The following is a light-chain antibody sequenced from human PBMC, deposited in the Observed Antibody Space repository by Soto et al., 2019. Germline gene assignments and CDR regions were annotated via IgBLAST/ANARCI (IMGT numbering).Light chain of an antibody. Sequence: EIVLTQSPGTLSLSPGERATLSCRASQSVSSSYLAWYQQKPGQAPRLLIYGASSRATGIPDRFSGSGSGTDFTLTISRLGPEDIAVYYCQQYGSSQTFGQGTKLEIK. CDR2: GAS. CDR3: QQYGSSQT. V-gene: IGKV3-20*01. J-gene: IGKJ2*01. CDR1: QSVSSSY.